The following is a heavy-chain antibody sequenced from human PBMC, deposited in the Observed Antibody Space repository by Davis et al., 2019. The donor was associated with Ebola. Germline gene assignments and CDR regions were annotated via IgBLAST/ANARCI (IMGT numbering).Heavy chain of an antibody. CDR3: ARDKGSGTRAFDY. V-gene: IGHV1-69*06. D-gene: IGHD3-10*01. Sequence: SVKVSCKTYGATFSSYAISWVRQDPGQGLEWMGGIVPIFNTADYAQKFQGRVTITADRSTTTAYMELSSLRSEDTAVYFCARDKGSGTRAFDYWGQGTLVTVSS. J-gene: IGHJ4*02. CDR2: IVPIFNTA. CDR1: GATFSSYA.